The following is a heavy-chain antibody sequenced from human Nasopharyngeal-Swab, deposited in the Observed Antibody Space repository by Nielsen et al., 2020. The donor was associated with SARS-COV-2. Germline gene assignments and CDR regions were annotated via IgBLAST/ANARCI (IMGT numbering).Heavy chain of an antibody. CDR3: ARGLSGIVPAPILGLGPYYYYYYMDV. V-gene: IGHV4-34*01. Sequence: SETLSLTCAVYGGSFSAYYWGWIRQPPGKGLEWIAEINHSGNTNYHPSLKSRVTLSVDTSMNQFSLELRSVTAADTAVYYCARGLSGIVPAPILGLGPYYYYYYMDVWGKGTTVTVSS. CDR1: GGSFSAYY. D-gene: IGHD2-2*01. J-gene: IGHJ6*03. CDR2: INHSGNT.